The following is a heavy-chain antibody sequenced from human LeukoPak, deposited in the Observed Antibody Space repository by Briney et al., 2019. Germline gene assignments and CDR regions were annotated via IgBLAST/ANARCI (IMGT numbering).Heavy chain of an antibody. CDR1: GLVFSAYK. CDR3: VVGGSPGY. Sequence: GGSLRLSCAASGLVFSAYKMHWVRQAPRKGLVWVSRISTDGYTTDYADFVQGRFTASRDNTKNTWSLEMNSLRAEDTAVYYCVVGGSPGYWGQGTLVTVSS. J-gene: IGHJ4*02. V-gene: IGHV3-74*01. CDR2: ISTDGYTT. D-gene: IGHD2-15*01.